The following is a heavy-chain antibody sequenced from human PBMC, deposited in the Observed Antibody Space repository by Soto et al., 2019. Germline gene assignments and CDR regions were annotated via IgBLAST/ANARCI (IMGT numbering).Heavy chain of an antibody. D-gene: IGHD3-3*01. CDR2: IPYDGSNK. CDR3: AKGNTIFGVVNLYGMDV. Sequence: GGSLRLSCAASGFTFSSYGMHWVRQAPGKGLEWVAVIPYDGSNKYYADSVKGRFTISRDNSKNTLYLQMNSLRAEDTAVYYCAKGNTIFGVVNLYGMDVWGQGTTVTVSS. J-gene: IGHJ6*02. CDR1: GFTFSSYG. V-gene: IGHV3-30*18.